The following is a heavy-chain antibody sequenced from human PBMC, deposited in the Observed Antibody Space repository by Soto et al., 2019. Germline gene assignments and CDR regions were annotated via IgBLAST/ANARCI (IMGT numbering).Heavy chain of an antibody. D-gene: IGHD3-16*02. CDR1: GYTFATYG. J-gene: IGHJ4*02. CDR2: INAGNGNT. V-gene: IGHV1-3*01. Sequence: ASVKVSCKASGYTFATYGMHWVRQAPGQSLEWMGWINAGNGNTKYSQKFQGRVTITRDTSASTAYMELSSLRSEDTAVYYCARGQSTFGGVIVPFDYWGQGTLVTVSS. CDR3: ARGQSTFGGVIVPFDY.